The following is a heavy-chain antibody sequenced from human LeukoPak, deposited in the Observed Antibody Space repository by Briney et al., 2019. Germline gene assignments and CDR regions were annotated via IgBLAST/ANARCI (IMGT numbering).Heavy chain of an antibody. D-gene: IGHD6-13*01. CDR1: GYTFTGHY. CDR2: INPKNAGT. V-gene: IGHV1-2*02. Sequence: ASVKVSCKASGYTFTGHYMHWVRQAPGQGLEWMGWINPKNAGTNFAQRFQGRVTMTRDTSISTVYMELSRLRSDDTALYYCARTLYIAAVPGGFDYWGQGTLVTVSS. CDR3: ARTLYIAAVPGGFDY. J-gene: IGHJ4*02.